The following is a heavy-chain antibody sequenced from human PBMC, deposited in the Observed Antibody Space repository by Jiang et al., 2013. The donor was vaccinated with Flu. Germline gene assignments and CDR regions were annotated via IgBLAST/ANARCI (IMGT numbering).Heavy chain of an antibody. CDR3: AKVGWDLRSGSDV. D-gene: IGHD1-26*01. J-gene: IGHJ3*01. Sequence: GVVQPGRSLRLSCAASGFTFSIYDMHWVRQAPGKGLEWVAVMSTDGRNEYYADSVEGRFTISRDNSKNMLHLQMDNLRAEDTAVYYCAKVGWDLRSGSDVWGQGTRVTVSS. V-gene: IGHV3-30*18. CDR2: MSTDGRNE. CDR1: GFTFSIYD.